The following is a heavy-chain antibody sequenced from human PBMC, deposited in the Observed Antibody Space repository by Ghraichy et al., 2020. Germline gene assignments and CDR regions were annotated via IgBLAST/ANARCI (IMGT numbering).Heavy chain of an antibody. CDR3: ARVSYSSSWSFDY. J-gene: IGHJ4*02. CDR2: IYWSGST. V-gene: IGHV4-39*01. Sequence: SQTLSLTCTVTGGSVSTSSDYWGWIRQPPGKGLEWIGNIYWSGSTYYNPSLQSRVTISTDPSKSQFSLKLHSVTAADTAVYYCARVSYSSSWSFDYWGQGTLVTVSS. D-gene: IGHD6-13*01. CDR1: GGSVSTSSDY.